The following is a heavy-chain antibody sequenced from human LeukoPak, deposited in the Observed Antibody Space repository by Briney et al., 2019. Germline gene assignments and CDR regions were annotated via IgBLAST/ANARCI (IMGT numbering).Heavy chain of an antibody. V-gene: IGHV3-66*01. CDR1: GFTVSSSY. Sequence: PGGSLRLSCAASGFTVSSSYMSWVRQAPGKGLEWVSIISSAGTTYYADSVKARFTISRDNSKNTVYLQVNSLRDEDTAVYYCARDLEAANTYYFDYWGQGTMVTVSS. CDR3: ARDLEAANTYYFDY. CDR2: ISSAGTT. D-gene: IGHD6-13*01. J-gene: IGHJ4*02.